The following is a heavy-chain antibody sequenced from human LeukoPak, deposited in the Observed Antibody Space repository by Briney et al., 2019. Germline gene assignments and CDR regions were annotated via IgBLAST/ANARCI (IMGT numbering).Heavy chain of an antibody. CDR3: ARALMTTVPTNAFDI. Sequence: ASVKLSCKASGYTFTGYYMHWVRQAPGQGLEWMGWINPNSGGTNYAQKFQGRVTMTRDTSISTAYMELSRLRSDDTAVYYCARALMTTVPTNAFDIWGQGTMVTVSS. J-gene: IGHJ3*02. CDR2: INPNSGGT. CDR1: GYTFTGYY. V-gene: IGHV1-2*02. D-gene: IGHD4-17*01.